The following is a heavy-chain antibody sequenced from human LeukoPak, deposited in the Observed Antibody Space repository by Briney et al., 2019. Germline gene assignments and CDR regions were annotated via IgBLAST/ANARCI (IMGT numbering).Heavy chain of an antibody. CDR3: ARDSSDGYNWFDP. V-gene: IGHV1-3*01. D-gene: IGHD4-17*01. Sequence: ASVKVSCKASGYTFTSYAMRWVRQAPGQRLEWMGWINAGNGNTKYSQKFQGRVTITRDTSASTAYMELSSLRSEDTAVYYCARDSSDGYNWFDPWGQGTLVTVSS. CDR2: INAGNGNT. J-gene: IGHJ5*02. CDR1: GYTFTSYA.